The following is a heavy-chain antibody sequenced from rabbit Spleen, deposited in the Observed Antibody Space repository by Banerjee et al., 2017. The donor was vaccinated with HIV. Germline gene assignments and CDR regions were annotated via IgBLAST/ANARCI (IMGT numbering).Heavy chain of an antibody. CDR3: ARDSGSSFSSYGMDL. CDR1: GVSSSSSSY. Sequence: QSLEESGGDLVKPGASLTLTCTASGVSSSSSSYMCWVRQAPGKGLEWIACIDSGSSGFTYFATWAKGRFTISKTSSTTVTLQMTSLTAADTATYFCARDSGSSFSSYGMDLWGQGTLVTVS. D-gene: IGHD8-1*01. J-gene: IGHJ6*01. CDR2: IDSGSSGFT. V-gene: IGHV1S40*01.